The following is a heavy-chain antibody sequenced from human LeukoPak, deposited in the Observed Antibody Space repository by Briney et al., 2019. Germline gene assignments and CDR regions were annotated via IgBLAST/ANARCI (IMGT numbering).Heavy chain of an antibody. J-gene: IGHJ3*02. CDR2: IYYSGRT. V-gene: IGHV4-59*01. D-gene: IGHD3-10*01. Sequence: SETLSLTCTVSGGSISSYYCSWIRQSPGKGLEWIGYIYYSGRTNYNPSLKSRVTMSVDTSKNQYSLKLYSVTAADTAVYYCARDHSDDDGAFDIWGQGTMVTVSS. CDR3: ARDHSDDDGAFDI. CDR1: GGSISSYY.